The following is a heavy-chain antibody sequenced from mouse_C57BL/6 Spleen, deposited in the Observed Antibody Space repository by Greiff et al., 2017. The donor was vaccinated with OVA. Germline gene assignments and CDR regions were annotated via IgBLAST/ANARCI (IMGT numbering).Heavy chain of an antibody. Sequence: DVKLVESEGGLVQPGSSMKLSCTASGFTFSDYYMAWVRQVPEKGLEWVANINYDGSSTYYLDSLKSRFIISRDNAKNILYLKMSSLKSEDTATYYCARDRTGYFDVWGTGTTVTVSS. V-gene: IGHV5-16*01. CDR3: ARDRTGYFDV. CDR2: INYDGSST. CDR1: GFTFSDYY. J-gene: IGHJ1*03.